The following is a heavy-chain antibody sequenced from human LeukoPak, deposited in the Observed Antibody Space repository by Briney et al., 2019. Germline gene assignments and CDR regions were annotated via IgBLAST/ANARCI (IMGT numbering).Heavy chain of an antibody. Sequence: GGSLRLSCVASGFTFTNYGMMWVRQAPGRGLVWVSYINSDGRSTTYADSVKGRFTISRDNSKNTLYLQMNSLRAEDTAVYYCARVQSRWFGELLGYYFDYWGQGTLVTVSS. CDR2: INSDGRST. CDR3: ARVQSRWFGELLGYYFDY. CDR1: GFTFTNYG. D-gene: IGHD3-10*01. J-gene: IGHJ4*02. V-gene: IGHV3-74*01.